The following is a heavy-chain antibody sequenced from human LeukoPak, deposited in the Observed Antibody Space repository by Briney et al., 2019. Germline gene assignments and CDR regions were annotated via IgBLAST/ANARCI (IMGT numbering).Heavy chain of an antibody. CDR3: ARGSGPIAAAGISY. D-gene: IGHD6-13*01. V-gene: IGHV4-34*01. CDR1: GGSFSGYY. CDR2: INHSGST. Sequence: SETLSLTCAVHGGSFSGYYWSWIRQPPGKGLEWIGEINHSGSTNYNPSLKSRVTISVDTSKNQFSLKLSSVTAADTAVYYCARGSGPIAAAGISYWGQGTLVTVSS. J-gene: IGHJ4*02.